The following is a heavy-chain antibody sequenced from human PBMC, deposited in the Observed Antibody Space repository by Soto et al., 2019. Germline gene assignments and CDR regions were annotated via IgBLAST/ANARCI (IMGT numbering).Heavy chain of an antibody. CDR2: INGGRGDT. J-gene: IGHJ4*02. D-gene: IGHD5-12*01. CDR3: AIQSGGVVY. Sequence: ASVNVSCKASGYTFINYPMHWVRQAPGQRLEWMGCINGGRGDTKYSQNFQGRVTISRDTSASTAYMELSSLRSEDTAVFYCAIQSGGVVYWGQGTLVTV. CDR1: GYTFINYP. V-gene: IGHV1-3*01.